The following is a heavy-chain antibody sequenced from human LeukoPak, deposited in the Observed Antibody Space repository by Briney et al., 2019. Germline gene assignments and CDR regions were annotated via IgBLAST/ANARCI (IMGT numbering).Heavy chain of an antibody. Sequence: ASVKVSCKASGYTFTSYGFSWVRQAPGKGLEWMGLVDPEDGETIYAEKFQGRVTITADTSTDTAYMELSSLRSDDTAAYYCATGKGAFDIWGQGTMVTVSS. CDR1: GYTFTSYG. CDR3: ATGKGAFDI. CDR2: VDPEDGET. V-gene: IGHV1-69-2*01. J-gene: IGHJ3*02.